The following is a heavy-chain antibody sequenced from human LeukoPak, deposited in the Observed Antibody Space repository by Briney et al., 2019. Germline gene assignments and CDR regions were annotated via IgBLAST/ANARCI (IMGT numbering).Heavy chain of an antibody. CDR2: IQNDGSDK. J-gene: IGHJ4*02. V-gene: IGHV3-30*02. CDR1: GINFRSSG. D-gene: IGHD6-13*01. CDR3: AREGGRAAPGRFDY. Sequence: PGGSLRLSCAASGINFRSSGMHWVRQAPGKGLEWVTFIQNDGSDKSYAASVQGRLTISRDNSKNTVYLHMNSLRADDTALYYCAREGGRAAPGRFDYWGQGTLVTVSS.